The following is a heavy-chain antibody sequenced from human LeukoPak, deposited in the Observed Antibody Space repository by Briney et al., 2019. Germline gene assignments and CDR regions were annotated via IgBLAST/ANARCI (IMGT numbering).Heavy chain of an antibody. CDR3: ARDSITIFGVVIIRENWFDP. D-gene: IGHD3-3*01. CDR1: GYSISSSYY. V-gene: IGHV4-38-2*02. CDR2: IYYSGST. J-gene: IGHJ5*02. Sequence: SETLSLTCTVSGYSISSSYYWGWIRQPPGKGLEWIGSIYYSGSTYYNPSLKSRVTISVDTSKNQFSLKLSSVTAADTAVYYCARDSITIFGVVIIRENWFDPWGQGTLVTVSS.